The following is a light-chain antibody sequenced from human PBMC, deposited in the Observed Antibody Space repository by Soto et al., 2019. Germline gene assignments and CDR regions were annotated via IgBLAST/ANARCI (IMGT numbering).Light chain of an antibody. J-gene: IGKJ4*01. CDR3: QHYDDLPLT. CDR1: QDIKNY. V-gene: IGKV1-33*01. CDR2: DAS. Sequence: DIQMTQSPSSLSASVGDRVTITCQATQDIKNYLSWYQQKPGKAPKLLIYDASNLETGVPSRFIGSGSGTDFTFTITSLQPEDIARYFCQHYDDLPLTFGGGTKVEIK.